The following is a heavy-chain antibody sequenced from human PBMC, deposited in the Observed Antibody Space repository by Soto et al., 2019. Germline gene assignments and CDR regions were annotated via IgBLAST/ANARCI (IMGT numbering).Heavy chain of an antibody. CDR2: IYWYDDK. V-gene: IGHV2-5*01. D-gene: IGHD1-7*01. CDR1: GFSLSTSGVG. CDR3: AGCVYNCNYSLQEFRLFDP. Sequence: QITLKESGPTLVKPTQTLTLTCTFSGFSLSTSGVGVGWMRQPPGKALERVALIYWYDDKRYSPSLKSRHTRSNVTTNNPMILTETKMDTVDTATSYGAGCVYNCNYSLQEFRLFDPWGQGTLVTVSS. J-gene: IGHJ5*02.